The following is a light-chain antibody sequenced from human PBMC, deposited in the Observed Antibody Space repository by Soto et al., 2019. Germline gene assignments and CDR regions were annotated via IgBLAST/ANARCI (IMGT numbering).Light chain of an antibody. CDR1: QSVSSY. CDR3: QQYNDWPPLFT. V-gene: IGKV3D-15*01. CDR2: GAS. Sequence: EIVMTQSPATLSVSPGERATLSCRASQSVSSYLAWYQLKPGQAPRLLIYGASTRATGIPARFSGSGSGTEFTLTISSLQSEDFAVYYCQQYNDWPPLFTFGPGTKVDIK. J-gene: IGKJ3*01.